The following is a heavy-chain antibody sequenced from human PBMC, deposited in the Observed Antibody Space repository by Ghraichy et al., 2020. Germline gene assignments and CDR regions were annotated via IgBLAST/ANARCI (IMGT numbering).Heavy chain of an antibody. CDR1: GFIFRSYG. CDR3: AKDRGPVVLRYWFDP. J-gene: IGHJ5*02. CDR2: ISYDGSNK. Sequence: GGSLRLSCAASGFIFRSYGMHWVRQAPGKGLEWVAVISYDGSNKYYADSVKGRFTISRDNSKNTLYLKMNSLRAEDTAVYYCAKDRGPVVLRYWFDPWGQGTLVTVSS. D-gene: IGHD3-10*01. V-gene: IGHV3-30*18.